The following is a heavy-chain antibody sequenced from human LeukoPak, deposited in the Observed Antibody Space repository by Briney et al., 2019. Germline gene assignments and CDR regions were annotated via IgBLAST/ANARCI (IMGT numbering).Heavy chain of an antibody. V-gene: IGHV1-69*02. CDR2: IIPILGIA. Sequence: SVKVSCKASGGTFSSYTISWVRQAPGQGLEWMGRIIPILGIANYAQKFQGRVTITADESTSTAYMELSSLRSEDTAVYYCARLLSGYYYGSGSWYNWFDPWGQGTLVTVSS. CDR3: ARLLSGYYYGSGSWYNWFDP. D-gene: IGHD3-10*01. J-gene: IGHJ5*02. CDR1: GGTFSSYT.